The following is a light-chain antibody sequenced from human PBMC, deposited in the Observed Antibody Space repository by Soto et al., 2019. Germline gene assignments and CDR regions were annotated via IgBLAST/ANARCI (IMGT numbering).Light chain of an antibody. Sequence: DIQMTQSPSTLSASVGDRVTMTCRASQSISSWLAWYQQKPGKAPKFLIYAASSLQSGVPSRFSGSGSGTDFTLTVDSLQPEDFATYYCQQSYSSPVTFGQGTRLEIK. J-gene: IGKJ5*01. CDR3: QQSYSSPVT. V-gene: IGKV1-39*01. CDR1: QSISSW. CDR2: AAS.